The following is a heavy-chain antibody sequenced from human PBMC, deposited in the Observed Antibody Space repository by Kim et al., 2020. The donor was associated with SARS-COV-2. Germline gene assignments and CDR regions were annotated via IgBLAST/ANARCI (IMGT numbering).Heavy chain of an antibody. CDR1: GFTFSSYE. J-gene: IGHJ4*02. CDR3: ARDGSPSYYYDSSGYTD. Sequence: GGSLRLSCAASGFTFSSYEMNWVRQAPGKGLEWVSYISSSGSTIYYADSVKGRFTISRDNAKNSLYLQMNSLRAEDTAVYYCARDGSPSYYYDSSGYTDWGQGTLVTVSS. D-gene: IGHD3-22*01. V-gene: IGHV3-48*03. CDR2: ISSSGSTI.